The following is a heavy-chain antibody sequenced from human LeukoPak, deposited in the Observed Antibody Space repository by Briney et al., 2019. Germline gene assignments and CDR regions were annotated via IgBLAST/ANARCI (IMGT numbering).Heavy chain of an antibody. CDR3: TTKDWGYRDS. CDR2: ITASGDTT. D-gene: IGHD7-27*01. J-gene: IGHJ4*02. V-gene: IGHV3-23*01. CDR1: GFTFATYS. Sequence: PGGSLRLSCAASGFTFATYSMSWVRQAPGKGLEWVSGITASGDTTYYADSVKGRFTISRDNSKNTLSLHMNSLRVEDTALYYCTTKDWGYRDSWGQGTLVTVSS.